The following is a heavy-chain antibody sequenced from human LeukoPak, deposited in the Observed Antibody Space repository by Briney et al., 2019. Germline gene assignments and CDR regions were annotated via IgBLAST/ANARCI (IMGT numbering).Heavy chain of an antibody. CDR1: GYSISSGYF. D-gene: IGHD6-19*01. CDR2: IYHSGST. J-gene: IGHJ6*03. CDR3: ASLARSYSSGWFKNYYYYYYMDV. V-gene: IGHV4-38-2*02. Sequence: SETLSLTCTVSGYSISSGYFWGWIRQPPGKGLEWIGSIYHSGSTSYNPSLKSRITTSVDTSKNQFSLKLSSVTAADTAVYYCASLARSYSSGWFKNYYYYYYMDVWGKGTTVTISS.